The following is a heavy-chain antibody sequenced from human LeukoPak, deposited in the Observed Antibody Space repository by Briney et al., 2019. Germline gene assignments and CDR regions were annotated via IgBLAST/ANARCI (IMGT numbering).Heavy chain of an antibody. Sequence: PSETLSLTCTVSGGSISSYYWSWIRQPPGKGLEWIGYIYYSGSTKYNPSLRSRVTISVDTSKNQFSLKLNSVTAADTAVYYCARHIPPYYYAMDVWGQGTTVTVSS. J-gene: IGHJ6*02. V-gene: IGHV4-59*08. CDR1: GGSISSYY. CDR2: IYYSGST. CDR3: ARHIPPYYYAMDV.